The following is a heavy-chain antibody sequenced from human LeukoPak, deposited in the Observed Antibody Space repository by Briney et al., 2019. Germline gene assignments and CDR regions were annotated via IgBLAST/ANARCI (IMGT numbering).Heavy chain of an antibody. CDR2: INHSGST. J-gene: IGHJ3*02. V-gene: IGHV4-34*01. Sequence: PSETLSLTCAVYGGSFSGYYWSWIRQPPGKGLEWIGEINHSGSTNYNPSLKSRVTISVDTSKNQFSLKLSSVTAADTAVYYCARRQQQLVPRDAFDIWGQGTMVTVSS. D-gene: IGHD6-13*01. CDR1: GGSFSGYY. CDR3: ARRQQQLVPRDAFDI.